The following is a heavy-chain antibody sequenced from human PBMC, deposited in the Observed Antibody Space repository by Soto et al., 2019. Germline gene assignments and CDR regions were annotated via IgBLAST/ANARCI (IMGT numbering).Heavy chain of an antibody. V-gene: IGHV4-59*01. D-gene: IGHD1-1*01. CDR2: TYYSGST. CDR3: AGWSGTTSFDC. CDR1: GGSMRTYF. J-gene: IGHJ4*02. Sequence: QVQLQASGPGLVKPSETLSLTCTVCGGSMRTYFWRWIPQPRGKGPEWIGCTYYSGSTDYNPSLKSRVTISVDSSKTQFCLRLSSVTAADTSVYYGAGWSGTTSFDCWGQGTLVTVSS.